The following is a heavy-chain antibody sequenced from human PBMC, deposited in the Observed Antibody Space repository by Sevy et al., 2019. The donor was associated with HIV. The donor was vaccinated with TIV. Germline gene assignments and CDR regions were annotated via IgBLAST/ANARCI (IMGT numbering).Heavy chain of an antibody. CDR3: ARGSRGTGGY. Sequence: GESLKISCAASGLTLTNYWMHWVRQAPGKGLVWVSHINTDGKMTRYADFVKGRFTISRDNAKNTLYLQMNSLRDEDTAVYYCARGSRGTGGYWGQGTLITVSS. CDR1: GLTLTNYW. V-gene: IGHV3-74*01. J-gene: IGHJ4*02. CDR2: INTDGKMT. D-gene: IGHD2-8*02.